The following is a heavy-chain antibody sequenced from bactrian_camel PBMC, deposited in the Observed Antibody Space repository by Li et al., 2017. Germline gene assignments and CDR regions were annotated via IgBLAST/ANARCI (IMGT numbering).Heavy chain of an antibody. CDR1: GFTFSSYA. CDR3: AKGPSHFIVVVVTATFGY. Sequence: DVQLVESGGGLVQPGGSLRLSCAASGFTFSSYAMFWVRQAPGKGLEWVSAINSGGGSTYYADSVKGRFTISRDNAKNTLYLQLNSLKTEDTAMYYCAKGPSHFIVVVVTATFGYWGQGTQVTVS. V-gene: IGHV3S31*01. D-gene: IGHD2*01. J-gene: IGHJ6*01. CDR2: INSGGGST.